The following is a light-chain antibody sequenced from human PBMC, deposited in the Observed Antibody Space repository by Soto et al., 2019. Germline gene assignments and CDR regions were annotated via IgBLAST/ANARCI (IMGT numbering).Light chain of an antibody. Sequence: EIVLTQSPGTLSLSPGERATLSCRASQSINNRYLAWYQQKPGQAPRLLIYAASSRTTGIPDRFSGSGSGTDFTLTISRLEPEDFAVYYCQQLRSGPGFTFGPGTKVDIK. CDR1: QSINNRY. CDR3: QQLRSGPGFT. CDR2: AAS. V-gene: IGKV3-20*01. J-gene: IGKJ3*01.